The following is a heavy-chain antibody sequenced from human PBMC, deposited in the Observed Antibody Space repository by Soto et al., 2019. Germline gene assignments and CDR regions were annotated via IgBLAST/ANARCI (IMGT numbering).Heavy chain of an antibody. D-gene: IGHD1-26*01. CDR2: ISGSGGST. CDR1: GFTFSSYA. CDR3: AKTGSSPPLNYYYYYYMDV. J-gene: IGHJ6*03. Sequence: EVQLLESGGGLVQPGGSLRLSCAASGFTFSSYAMSWVRQAPGKGLEWVSAISGSGGSTYYADSVKGRFTISRDNSKNTLYQQMNSLRAEDTAIYYCAKTGSSPPLNYYYYYYMDVWGKGTTVTVSS. V-gene: IGHV3-23*01.